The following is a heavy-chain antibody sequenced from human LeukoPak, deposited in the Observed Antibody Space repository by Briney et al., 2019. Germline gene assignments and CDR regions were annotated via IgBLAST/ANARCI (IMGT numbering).Heavy chain of an antibody. CDR3: AREGALHDTGDHYLSWFDP. J-gene: IGHJ5*02. D-gene: IGHD2-8*02. V-gene: IGHV1-18*01. Sequence: GASVRVSCKTSGYSFSSYGIAWVRQAPGQGLEWMGWISGYNGKTDCAENLQGRVTMTTDTSTRTGYMELRSLRSDDTAVYYCAREGALHDTGDHYLSWFDPWGQGTLVTVSS. CDR1: GYSFSSYG. CDR2: ISGYNGKT.